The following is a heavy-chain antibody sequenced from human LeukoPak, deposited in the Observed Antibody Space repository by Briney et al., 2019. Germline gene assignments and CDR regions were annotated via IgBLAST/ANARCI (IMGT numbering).Heavy chain of an antibody. Sequence: GASVKVSCKASGGTFSSYAISWVRQAPGQGLEWMGGIIPIFGTANYAQKFQGRVTITADESTSTAYMELSSLRSEDTAVYYCARGPRYCSSTSCYYMDVWGKGTTVTVSS. J-gene: IGHJ6*03. CDR2: IIPIFGTA. D-gene: IGHD2-2*01. CDR3: ARGPRYCSSTSCYYMDV. V-gene: IGHV1-69*13. CDR1: GGTFSSYA.